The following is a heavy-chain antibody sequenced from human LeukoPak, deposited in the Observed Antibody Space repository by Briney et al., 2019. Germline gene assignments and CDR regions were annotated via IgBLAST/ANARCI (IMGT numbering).Heavy chain of an antibody. V-gene: IGHV3-23*01. D-gene: IGHD6-13*01. CDR2: ISGSGGST. Sequence: GGPLRLSCAASGFTFSSYAMSWVRKAPGRGLEWVSAISGSGGSTYYADSVKGRFTISRDNSKNTLYLQMNSLRAEDTAVYYCAKVPIAAAGDYFDYWGQGTLVTVSS. CDR1: GFTFSSYA. CDR3: AKVPIAAAGDYFDY. J-gene: IGHJ4*02.